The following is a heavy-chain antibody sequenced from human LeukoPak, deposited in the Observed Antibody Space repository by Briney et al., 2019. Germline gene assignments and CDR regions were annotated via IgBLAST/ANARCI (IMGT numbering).Heavy chain of an antibody. D-gene: IGHD4-17*01. J-gene: IGHJ4*02. V-gene: IGHV5-51*01. CDR1: GYSFTSYW. CDR3: ARHQYGDYVPGSFDY. CDR2: IYPGDSDT. Sequence: GESLKISCKGSGYSFTSYWIGWVRQMPGKGLEWMGIIYPGDSDTRYSPSFQGQVTISADKSISTAYLQWGSLKASGTAMYYCARHQYGDYVPGSFDYWGQGTLVTVSS.